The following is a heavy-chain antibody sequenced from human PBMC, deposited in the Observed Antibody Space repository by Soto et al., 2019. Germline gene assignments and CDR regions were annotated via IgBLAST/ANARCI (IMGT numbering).Heavy chain of an antibody. Sequence: GGSLRLSCAASGFTFDDYTMHWVRQAPGKGLEWVSLISWDGGSTYYADSVKGRFTISRDNSKNSLYLQMNSLRTEDTALYYCAKAYGDRDGSNLGFGYWGQGTLVTVSS. CDR1: GFTFDDYT. V-gene: IGHV3-43*01. CDR3: AKAYGDRDGSNLGFGY. J-gene: IGHJ4*02. CDR2: ISWDGGST. D-gene: IGHD4-17*01.